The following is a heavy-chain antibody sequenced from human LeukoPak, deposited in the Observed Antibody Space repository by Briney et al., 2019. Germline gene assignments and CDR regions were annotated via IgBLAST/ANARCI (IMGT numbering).Heavy chain of an antibody. CDR3: AKSGAALPQKRLGTNTFDY. J-gene: IGHJ4*02. V-gene: IGHV3-23*01. CDR1: GFTFSSYA. CDR2: ISGRAGST. Sequence: GGSLRLSCAASGFTFSSYAMSWVRQAPGKGLEWVSAISGRAGSTYYADSVKGRFTISRDNSKNTLYLQMNSLRAEDTAVYYGAKSGAALPQKRLGTNTFDYWGQGTLVTVSS. D-gene: IGHD6-6*01.